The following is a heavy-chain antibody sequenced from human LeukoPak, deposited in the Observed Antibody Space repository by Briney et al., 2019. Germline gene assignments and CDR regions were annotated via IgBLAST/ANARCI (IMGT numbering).Heavy chain of an antibody. Sequence: GGSLRLSCAASGFTLSNYAMSWVRQGPGKGLEWVSGISGSGTNTYYADSVKGRFTISRDNSKNTLYLQMNNLRAEDTAVYYCATERGDSPDYWGQGTLVTVSS. D-gene: IGHD2-21*01. V-gene: IGHV3-23*01. CDR3: ATERGDSPDY. CDR1: GFTLSNYA. CDR2: ISGSGTNT. J-gene: IGHJ4*02.